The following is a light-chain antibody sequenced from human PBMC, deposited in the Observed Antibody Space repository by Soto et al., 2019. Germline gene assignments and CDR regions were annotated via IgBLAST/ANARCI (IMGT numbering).Light chain of an antibody. V-gene: IGKV1-5*03. CDR3: KQNNKYWR. Sequence: DIQMTQSPSTLSASVGDRVTITCRASQSISSWLAWYQQKPGKAPKLLIYKASSLESGVPSRFSGSGSGTEFTLTLSSLRPDVFATYYCKQNNKYWRFGKGTKVELK. J-gene: IGKJ1*01. CDR1: QSISSW. CDR2: KAS.